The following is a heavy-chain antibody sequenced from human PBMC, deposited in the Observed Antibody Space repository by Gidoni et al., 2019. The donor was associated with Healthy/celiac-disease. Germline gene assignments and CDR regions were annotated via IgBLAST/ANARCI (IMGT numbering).Heavy chain of an antibody. Sequence: QVQLQESGPGLVKPSQTLSLTCTVSGGSISSGDDYWSWIRQPPGKGLEWIGYIYYSGSTYYNPSLKSRVIISVDTSKNQFSLKLSSVTAADTAVYYCARGAWDWRGYYFDYWGQGTLVTVSS. J-gene: IGHJ4*02. CDR1: GGSISSGDDY. V-gene: IGHV4-30-4*01. D-gene: IGHD1-1*01. CDR3: ARGAWDWRGYYFDY. CDR2: IYYSGST.